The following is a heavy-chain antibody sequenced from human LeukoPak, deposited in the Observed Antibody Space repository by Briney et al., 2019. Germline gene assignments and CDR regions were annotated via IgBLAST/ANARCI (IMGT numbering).Heavy chain of an antibody. D-gene: IGHD2-8*01. J-gene: IGHJ5*02. CDR3: AGLPDLALTPSAPVGFDP. V-gene: IGHV3-21*06. CDR1: GFTISIYS. Sequence: GGSLRLSCAASGFTISIYSMNWVRQAPGKGLEWVSCISSSGSHIYYSDSVKGRFTISRDNAKNSLYLQMNSLRAEDTAVYYCAGLPDLALTPSAPVGFDPWGQGTLVTVSS. CDR2: ISSSGSHI.